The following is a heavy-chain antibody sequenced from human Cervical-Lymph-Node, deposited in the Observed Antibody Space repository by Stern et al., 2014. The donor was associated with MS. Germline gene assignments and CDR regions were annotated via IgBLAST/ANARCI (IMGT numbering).Heavy chain of an antibody. D-gene: IGHD2-15*01. CDR2: IYYSGPT. V-gene: IGHV4-31*03. J-gene: IGHJ4*02. Sequence: QLQLQESGPGLVKPSETLSLTCSVSGDTITTGGYYWSWIRQHPGKGLEWIGYIYYSGPTYSNPSLESRVTVSVDTSKNQFSLRLTSVTAADTAIYYCARGRPGTTRTYVGGFDCWGQGTLVTVSS. CDR1: GDTITTGGYY. CDR3: ARGRPGTTRTYVGGFDC.